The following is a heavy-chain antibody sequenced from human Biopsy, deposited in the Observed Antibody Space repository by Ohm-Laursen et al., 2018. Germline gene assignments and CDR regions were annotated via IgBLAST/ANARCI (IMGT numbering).Heavy chain of an antibody. CDR1: GGSIRRYY. CDR2: LYYSGST. J-gene: IGHJ4*02. Sequence: GTLSLTCTVSGGSIRRYYWSWIRQPPGKGLEWIGYLYYSGSTNYNPSLKSRVTISVDTSKNQFSLRVSSVTAADTAVYYCARHPTHRIQQIDYWGQGTLVTVSS. CDR3: ARHPTHRIQQIDY. V-gene: IGHV4-59*08. D-gene: IGHD5-18*01.